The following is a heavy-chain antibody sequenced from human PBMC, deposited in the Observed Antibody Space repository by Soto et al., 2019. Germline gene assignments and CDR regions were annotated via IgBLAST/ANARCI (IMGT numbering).Heavy chain of an antibody. D-gene: IGHD3-16*01. CDR1: GYSISSGYY. CDR2: VHHTGST. V-gene: IGHV4-38-2*01. J-gene: IGHJ4*02. Sequence: PSETLSLTCAVSGYSISSGYYWGWIRQPPGKGLEWIGNVHHTGSTYYTPSLKSRVTISLDTSKNQFSLKLTSVTSADTAVYYCARYRPSGSYGYWGQGTLVTVSS. CDR3: ARYRPSGSYGY.